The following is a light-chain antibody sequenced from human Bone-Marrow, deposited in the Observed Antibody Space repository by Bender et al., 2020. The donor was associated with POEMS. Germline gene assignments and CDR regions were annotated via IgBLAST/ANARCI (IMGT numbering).Light chain of an antibody. Sequence: QSALTQPRSVSGSPGQSVTISCTGTTSDVGGYKYVSCYQQHPGKAPKLMIYDVNERPAGVPDGFSGSKSGNTSSLTISGVQAEDEAEYYCWSYGGSNICWVFGGGTKVTVL. CDR1: TSDVGGYKY. V-gene: IGLV2-11*01. J-gene: IGLJ3*02. CDR3: WSYGGSNICWV. CDR2: DVN.